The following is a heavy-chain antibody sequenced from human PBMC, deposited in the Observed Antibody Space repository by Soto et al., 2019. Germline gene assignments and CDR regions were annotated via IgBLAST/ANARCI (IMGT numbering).Heavy chain of an antibody. V-gene: IGHV1-46*01. D-gene: IGHD3-10*01. J-gene: IGHJ5*02. CDR2: VNPSGGST. CDR3: ARGSRAIYYYGSGSYFWFDP. Sequence: GASVKVSCKASGYTFTSYYMHWVRQAPGQGLEWMGIVNPSGGSTSYAQKFQGRVTMTRDTSTSTVYMELSSLRSEDTAVYYCARGSRAIYYYGSGSYFWFDPWGQGTLVTVSS. CDR1: GYTFTSYY.